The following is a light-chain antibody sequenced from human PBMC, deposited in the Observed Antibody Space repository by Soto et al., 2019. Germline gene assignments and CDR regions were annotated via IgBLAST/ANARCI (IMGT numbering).Light chain of an antibody. J-gene: IGKJ5*01. CDR3: QQYGYSPIT. V-gene: IGKV3-20*01. CDR2: GAS. CDR1: QSVTSTS. Sequence: EIVLTQSPGTLSLSPGERATLSCRASQSVTSTSLAWYQQKPGQAPRLLMYGASSRATGTPDRISGGGSGTDFTLTISRLEPEDFVVYYCQQYGYSPITFGQGTRLEIK.